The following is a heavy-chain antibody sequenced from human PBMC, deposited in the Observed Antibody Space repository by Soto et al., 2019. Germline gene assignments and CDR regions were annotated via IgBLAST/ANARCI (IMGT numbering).Heavy chain of an antibody. V-gene: IGHV4-39*01. J-gene: IGHJ3*01. D-gene: IGHD3-3*01. CDR2: VYFRGHS. CDR3: SRLVRSLEWLATDAFDV. CDR1: DDSINADNYY. Sequence: QLQLQESGPGLVKPSETLSLTCSVSDDSINADNYYWGWIRQPPGKGLEWVGHVYFRGHSYYNPSLPSRLTISVDTSKRQVSLNLTSVTAADTAVYFCSRLVRSLEWLATDAFDVWGQGRLVTVSA.